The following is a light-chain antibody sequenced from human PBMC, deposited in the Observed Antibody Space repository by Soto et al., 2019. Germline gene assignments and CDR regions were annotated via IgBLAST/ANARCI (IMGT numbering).Light chain of an antibody. CDR3: QQYGSPLT. CDR1: QSVSSSY. J-gene: IGKJ4*01. CDR2: GAS. Sequence: EIVFTPSSCTRSLSPGYRASLCCRASQSVSSSYLAWYQQKPGQTPRLLIYGASNRATGIPDRFSGSGSGTDFTLTISRLETEDFAVYYCQQYGSPLTFGGGTKVDIK. V-gene: IGKV3-20*01.